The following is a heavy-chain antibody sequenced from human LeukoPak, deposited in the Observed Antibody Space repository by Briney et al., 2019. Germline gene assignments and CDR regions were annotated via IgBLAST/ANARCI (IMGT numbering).Heavy chain of an antibody. D-gene: IGHD2/OR15-2a*01. Sequence: SETLSLTCTVSGSSISSSSYYWGWIRQPPGKGLEWIGSIYYSGSTYYSPSLKSRVTISVDTSKNQFSLKLSSVTAADTAVYYCARLGFYGLTDYWGQGTLVTVSS. V-gene: IGHV4-39*01. J-gene: IGHJ4*02. CDR2: IYYSGST. CDR3: ARLGFYGLTDY. CDR1: GSSISSSSYY.